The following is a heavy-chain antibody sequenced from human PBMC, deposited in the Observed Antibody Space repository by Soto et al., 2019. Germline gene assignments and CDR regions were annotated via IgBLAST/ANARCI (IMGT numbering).Heavy chain of an antibody. D-gene: IGHD6-6*01. CDR2: IDPSDSYT. Sequence: GESLKISCNGSGYIFTSYWISWVRQMPGKGLEWMGRIDPSDSYTNYSPSFQGHVTISADKSISTAYLQWSSLKASDTAMYYCARLRVGSSEFDYWGQGTLVTVSS. V-gene: IGHV5-10-1*01. CDR3: ARLRVGSSEFDY. J-gene: IGHJ4*02. CDR1: GYIFTSYW.